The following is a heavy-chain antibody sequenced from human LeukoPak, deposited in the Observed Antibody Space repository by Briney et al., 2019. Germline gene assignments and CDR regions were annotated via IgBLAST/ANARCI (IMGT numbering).Heavy chain of an antibody. D-gene: IGHD1-14*01. J-gene: IGHJ4*02. CDR1: GFTLSSYG. Sequence: GGSLRLSCAASGFTLSSYGMPWVRQAPGKGLEWVAVIWYDGSNKYYAASVKGRFTISRDNSKNTLYLQMNSLRAEDTAVYYCARDPGPEDYWGQGTLVTVSS. CDR2: IWYDGSNK. CDR3: ARDPGPEDY. V-gene: IGHV3-33*01.